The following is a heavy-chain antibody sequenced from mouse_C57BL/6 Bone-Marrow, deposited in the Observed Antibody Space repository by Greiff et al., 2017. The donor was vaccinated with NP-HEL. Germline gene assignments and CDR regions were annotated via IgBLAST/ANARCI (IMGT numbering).Heavy chain of an antibody. CDR3: AYPCYFDY. Sequence: QVQLKQPGAELVRPGTSVKLSCKASGYTFTSYWMPWVKQRPGQGLEWIGVIDPSDSYTNYNQKFKGKATLTVDTSSSTAYMQLSSLTSEDSAVYYCAYPCYFDYWGQGTTLTVSS. V-gene: IGHV1-59*01. J-gene: IGHJ2*01. CDR2: IDPSDSYT. CDR1: GYTFTSYW.